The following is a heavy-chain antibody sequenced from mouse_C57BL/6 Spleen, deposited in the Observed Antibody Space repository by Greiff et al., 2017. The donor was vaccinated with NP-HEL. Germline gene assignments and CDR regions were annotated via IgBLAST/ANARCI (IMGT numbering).Heavy chain of an antibody. Sequence: EVKLVESGAELVKPGASVKLSCTASGFNIKDYYMHWVKQRTEQGLEWIGRIDPEDGETKYAPKFQGKATITADTSSNTAYLQLSSLTSEDTAVYYCARDYYGSSYGYAMDYWGQGTSVTVSS. D-gene: IGHD1-1*01. V-gene: IGHV14-2*01. CDR1: GFNIKDYY. CDR2: IDPEDGET. J-gene: IGHJ4*01. CDR3: ARDYYGSSYGYAMDY.